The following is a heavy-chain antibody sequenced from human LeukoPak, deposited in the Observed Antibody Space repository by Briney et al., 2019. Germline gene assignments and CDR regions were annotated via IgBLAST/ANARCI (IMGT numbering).Heavy chain of an antibody. CDR2: ISSSSGYI. Sequence: GGSLRLSCAASGFTFSSYTMNWVRQAPGKGLEWVSSISSSSGYIYYADSVKGRFTISRDNAKNSLYLQMNSLRAEDTAVYYCAGGSLLWGAFDIWGQGTMVTVSS. CDR3: AGGSLLWGAFDI. V-gene: IGHV3-21*01. D-gene: IGHD2-2*01. CDR1: GFTFSSYT. J-gene: IGHJ3*02.